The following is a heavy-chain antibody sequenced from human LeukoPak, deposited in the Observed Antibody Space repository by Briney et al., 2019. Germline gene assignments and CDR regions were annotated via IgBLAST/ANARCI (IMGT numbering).Heavy chain of an antibody. CDR1: GFTFSTYA. V-gene: IGHV3-64*04. CDR3: ARIYASSGYYFLDY. J-gene: IGHJ4*02. D-gene: IGHD3-22*01. Sequence: GGSLRLSCSASGFTFSTYAMHWVRQAPGKGLEYVSSVSSNVYSTHYADSVKGRFAISRDNSKNTLYLQMNSLRAEDTAVYYCARIYASSGYYFLDYWGQRTLVTVSS. CDR2: VSSNVYST.